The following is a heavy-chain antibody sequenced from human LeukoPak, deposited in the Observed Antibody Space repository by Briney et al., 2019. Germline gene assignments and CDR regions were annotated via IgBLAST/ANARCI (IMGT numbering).Heavy chain of an antibody. CDR3: ARVGGPTPGHFYFDY. CDR2: MNPNSGNT. Sequence: ASVKVSCKASGYTFTTYDINWVRQATGQGLEWMGWMNPNSGNTGYAQRFQGRVTMTRDTSISTAYMDLSSLKSDDTAVYYCARVGGPTPGHFYFDYWGQGTLVTVSS. V-gene: IGHV1-8*02. CDR1: GYTFTTYD. J-gene: IGHJ4*02. D-gene: IGHD3-16*01.